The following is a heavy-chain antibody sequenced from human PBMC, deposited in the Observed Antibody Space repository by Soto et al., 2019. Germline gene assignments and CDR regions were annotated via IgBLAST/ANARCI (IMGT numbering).Heavy chain of an antibody. V-gene: IGHV3-48*02. D-gene: IGHD5-18*01. J-gene: IGHJ6*02. CDR1: GFTFSSYS. Sequence: PGGSLRLSCAASGFTFSSYSMNWVRQAPGKGLEWVSYISSSSSTIYYADSVKGRFTISRDNAKNSLYLQMNSLRDEDTAVYYCAREGYSYGSDYYYYGMDVWGQGTTVTVSS. CDR3: AREGYSYGSDYYYYGMDV. CDR2: ISSSSSTI.